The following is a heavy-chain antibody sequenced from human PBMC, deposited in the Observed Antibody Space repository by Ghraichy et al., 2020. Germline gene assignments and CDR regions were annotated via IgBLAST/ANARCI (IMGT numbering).Heavy chain of an antibody. V-gene: IGHV3-74*01. CDR1: GFTFSSYW. CDR3: ARVLYNWNDGLDY. CDR2: IDSGGSGT. Sequence: GGSLRLSCAASGFTFSSYWMHWVRQTPGKGLVWVSRIDSGGSGTSYADSVKGRFTISRDNAKNTLYLQMNSLRAEDTAVYYCARVLYNWNDGLDYWGQGTLVTVSS. D-gene: IGHD1-1*01. J-gene: IGHJ4*02.